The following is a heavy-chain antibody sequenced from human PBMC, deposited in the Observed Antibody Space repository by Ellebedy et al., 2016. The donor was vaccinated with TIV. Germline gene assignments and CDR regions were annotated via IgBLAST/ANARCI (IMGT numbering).Heavy chain of an antibody. J-gene: IGHJ4*02. CDR3: ARGNTLMVVGFDS. CDR2: INPSDGHT. Sequence: ASVKVSXXASGYTFINYYIHWVRQAPGQGLEWLGIINPSDGHTSYAKKIQGRVTMTRDTSTSTVYMVLSSLSSEDTAVYFCARGNTLMVVGFDSWGQGTLVTVSS. CDR1: GYTFINYY. V-gene: IGHV1-46*01. D-gene: IGHD2-21*01.